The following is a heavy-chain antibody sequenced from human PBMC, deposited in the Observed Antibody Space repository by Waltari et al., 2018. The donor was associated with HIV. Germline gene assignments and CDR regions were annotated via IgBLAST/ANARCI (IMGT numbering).Heavy chain of an antibody. Sequence: QVQLVQSGAEVKKPGASVKVSCKASGYTFPSYFMHWVRQAPGQGLEWMGIINPSGGSTRYAQKFQGRVTMTRDTSTSTVYMELSSLRSEDTAVYYCARDVVRGEPSFSLNYWGQGTLVTVSS. D-gene: IGHD3-10*01. CDR1: GYTFPSYF. CDR2: INPSGGST. V-gene: IGHV1-46*01. CDR3: ARDVVRGEPSFSLNY. J-gene: IGHJ4*02.